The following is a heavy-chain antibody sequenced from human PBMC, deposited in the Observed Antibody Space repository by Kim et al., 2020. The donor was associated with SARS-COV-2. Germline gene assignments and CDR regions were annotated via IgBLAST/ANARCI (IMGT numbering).Heavy chain of an antibody. J-gene: IGHJ4*02. V-gene: IGHV1-69*13. CDR3: ARVRRYSYGHYYFDY. D-gene: IGHD5-18*01. CDR2: IIPIFGTA. CDR1: GGTFSSYA. Sequence: SVKVSCKASGGTFSSYAISWVRQAPGQGLEWMGGIIPIFGTANYAQKFQGRVTITADESTSTAYMELSSLRSEDTAVYYCARVRRYSYGHYYFDYWGQGTLVTVSS.